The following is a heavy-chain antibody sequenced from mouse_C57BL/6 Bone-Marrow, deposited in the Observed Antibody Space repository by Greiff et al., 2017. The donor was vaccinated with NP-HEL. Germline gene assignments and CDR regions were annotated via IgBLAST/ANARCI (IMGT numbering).Heavy chain of an antibody. CDR1: GYTFTDYY. D-gene: IGHD1-1*01. Sequence: EVKLEESGPVLVKPGASVKMSCKASGYTFTDYYMNWVKQSHGKSLEWIGVINPYNGGTSYNQKFKGKATLTVDKSSSTAYMELNSLTSEDSAVYYCARGDDYGSSWFAYWGQGTLVTVSA. V-gene: IGHV1-19*01. CDR2: INPYNGGT. CDR3: ARGDDYGSSWFAY. J-gene: IGHJ3*01.